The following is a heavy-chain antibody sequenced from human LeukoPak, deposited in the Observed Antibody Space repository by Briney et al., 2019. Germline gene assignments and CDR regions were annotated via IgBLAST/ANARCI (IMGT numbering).Heavy chain of an antibody. V-gene: IGHV4-59*08. CDR3: ARHSDIVVVPAAPFDP. D-gene: IGHD2-2*01. CDR2: IYYSGST. Sequence: SETLSLTCTVSGGSISSYYWSWIRQPPGKGLEWIGYIYYSGSTNYNPSLKSRVTISVDTSKNQFSLKLSSVTAADTAVYYCARHSDIVVVPAAPFDPWGQGTLVTVSS. J-gene: IGHJ5*02. CDR1: GGSISSYY.